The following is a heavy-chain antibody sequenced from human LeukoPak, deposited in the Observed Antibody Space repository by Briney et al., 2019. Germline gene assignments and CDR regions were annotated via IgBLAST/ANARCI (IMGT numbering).Heavy chain of an antibody. V-gene: IGHV5-51*01. D-gene: IGHD6-19*01. Sequence: KHGESLKISCKGSGYSFTSYWIGWVRQMPGKGLEWMGIIYPDDSDTRYSPSFKGQVTISVDKSISTVYLQWSSLKASDSAIYYCARQGDISGWLNNALDLWGQGTMVIVSS. CDR2: IYPDDSDT. CDR1: GYSFTSYW. CDR3: ARQGDISGWLNNALDL. J-gene: IGHJ3*01.